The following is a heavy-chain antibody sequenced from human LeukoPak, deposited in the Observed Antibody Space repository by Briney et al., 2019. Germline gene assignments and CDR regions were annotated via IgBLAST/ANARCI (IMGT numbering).Heavy chain of an antibody. CDR3: ARQGNCAGGNCYNWFGP. J-gene: IGHJ5*02. Sequence: SETLSLTCAVYGGSFSGYYWGWLRQPPGKGLEWIGTIYHSGTIYYNPSLKSRVTISVDTSQNQFSLKVTSVTAADTAVYYCARQGNCAGGNCYNWFGPWGQGTLVTVSS. CDR2: IYHSGTI. CDR1: GGSFSGYY. D-gene: IGHD2-8*02. V-gene: IGHV4-59*08.